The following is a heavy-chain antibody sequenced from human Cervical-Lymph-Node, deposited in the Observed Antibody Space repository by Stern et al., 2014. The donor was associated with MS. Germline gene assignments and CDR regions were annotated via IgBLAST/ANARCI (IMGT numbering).Heavy chain of an antibody. CDR2: ISNDGNNK. CDR1: GFTFSKNA. Sequence: VQLVESVGGVVQPGTSLRLSCVVSGFTFSKNAMHWVRQSPGKGLEWVALISNDGNNKYYVDSVKGRFTLSRDNSKNTLSLQLTSLRPEDTGVYFCARDRITGPYFPASYYFDYWGQGTPVTVSS. V-gene: IGHV3-30-3*01. D-gene: IGHD2-8*02. J-gene: IGHJ4*02. CDR3: ARDRITGPYFPASYYFDY.